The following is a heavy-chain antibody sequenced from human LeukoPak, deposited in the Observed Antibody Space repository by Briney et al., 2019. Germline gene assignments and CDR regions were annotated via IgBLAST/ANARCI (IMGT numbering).Heavy chain of an antibody. V-gene: IGHV3-30*04. Sequence: GGSLRLSCAASGFTFSSYAMHWVRQAPGKGLEWVAVISYHGSNKYYADSVKGRFTISRDNSKNTLYLQMNSLRAEDTAVYYCARGKGTHYFDYWGQGTLVTVSS. D-gene: IGHD1-1*01. CDR2: ISYHGSNK. CDR1: GFTFSSYA. CDR3: ARGKGTHYFDY. J-gene: IGHJ4*02.